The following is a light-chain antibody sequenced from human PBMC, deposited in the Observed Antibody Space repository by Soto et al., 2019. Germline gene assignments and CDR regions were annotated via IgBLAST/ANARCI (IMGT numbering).Light chain of an antibody. J-gene: IGLJ2*01. CDR2: EGN. CDR1: SGSIASNY. V-gene: IGLV6-57*04. CDR3: QSYDSSTVV. Sequence: NFMLTQPHSVSESPGKTVTISCTRSSGSIASNYVQWYQQRPGSVPTTVIYEGNQRPSGVPDRFSGSTDGSSNSASLTISELQTEDEADYYCQSYDSSTVVFGGGTNLTVL.